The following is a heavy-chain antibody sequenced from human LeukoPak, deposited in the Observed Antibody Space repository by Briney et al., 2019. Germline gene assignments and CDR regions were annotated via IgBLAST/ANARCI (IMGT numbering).Heavy chain of an antibody. CDR1: GGSISSGSYY. CDR2: IYTSGST. Sequence: SQTLSLTCTVSGGSISSGSYYWSWIRQPAGKGLGWIGRIYTSGSTNYNPSLKSRVTISVDTSKNQFSLRLSSVTAADTAVYYCARERAMGYNWFDPWGQGTLVTVSS. D-gene: IGHD3-16*01. CDR3: ARERAMGYNWFDP. V-gene: IGHV4-61*02. J-gene: IGHJ5*02.